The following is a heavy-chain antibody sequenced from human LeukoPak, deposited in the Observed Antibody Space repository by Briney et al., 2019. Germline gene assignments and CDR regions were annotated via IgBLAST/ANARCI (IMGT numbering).Heavy chain of an antibody. CDR3: AHRRDHDFSEVFDY. V-gene: IGHV2-5*02. CDR2: IYWDDDK. D-gene: IGHD3/OR15-3a*01. Sequence: SGPTLAKPTKTLTLTCTFSGFSLSTSGVGVGWIRQPPGKALEWLALIYWDDDKRYRPPLNSKPTYTKNSPKNHVVLTKTNMDPVDTATYFCAHRRDHDFSEVFDYWGQGTLVTVSS. CDR1: GFSLSTSGVG. J-gene: IGHJ4*02.